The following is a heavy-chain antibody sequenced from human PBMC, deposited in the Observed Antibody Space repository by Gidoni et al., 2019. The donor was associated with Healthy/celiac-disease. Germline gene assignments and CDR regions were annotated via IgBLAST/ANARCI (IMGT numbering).Heavy chain of an antibody. D-gene: IGHD3-10*01. CDR2: IKSKTDGGTT. CDR3: TTVTMVRGVIPDY. Sequence: EVQLVESGGGLVKPGGSLRLSCAASGFTFSNAWMSWVRQAPGKGLEWVGRIKSKTDGGTTDYAAPVKGRFTISRDDSKNTLYLQMNSLKTEDTAVYYCTTVTMVRGVIPDYWGQGTLVTVSS. CDR1: GFTFSNAW. J-gene: IGHJ4*02. V-gene: IGHV3-15*01.